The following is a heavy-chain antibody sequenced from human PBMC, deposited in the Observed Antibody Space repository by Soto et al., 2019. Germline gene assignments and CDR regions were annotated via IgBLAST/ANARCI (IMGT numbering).Heavy chain of an antibody. CDR2: IYYSGST. CDR3: ARVPTYCSGVTCYEPEYYYYYMDV. D-gene: IGHD2-15*01. CDR1: GGSISSYY. J-gene: IGHJ6*03. V-gene: IGHV4-59*01. Sequence: QVQLQESGPGLVKPSETLTLTCSVSGGSISSYYWSWIRQPPGKGLEWIGSIYYSGSTKYDPSLKSRLTISVDTSNNQFSLKLSSVTAADTAVYYCARVPTYCSGVTCYEPEYYYYYMDVWGKGTTVTVSS.